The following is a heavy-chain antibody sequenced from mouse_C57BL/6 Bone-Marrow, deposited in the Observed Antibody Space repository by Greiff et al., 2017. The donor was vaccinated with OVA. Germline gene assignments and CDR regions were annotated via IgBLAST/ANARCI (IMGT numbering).Heavy chain of an antibody. CDR3: ARRGDYDPFAY. CDR2: IHPNSGST. J-gene: IGHJ3*01. V-gene: IGHV1-64*01. CDR1: GYTFTSYW. Sequence: QVQLQQSGAELVKPGASVKLSCKASGYTFTSYWMHWVKQRPGQGLEWIGMIHPNSGSTNYNEKFKSKATLTVDKSSSTAYMQLSSLTSEDSAVYYCARRGDYDPFAYWGQGTLVTVSA. D-gene: IGHD2-4*01.